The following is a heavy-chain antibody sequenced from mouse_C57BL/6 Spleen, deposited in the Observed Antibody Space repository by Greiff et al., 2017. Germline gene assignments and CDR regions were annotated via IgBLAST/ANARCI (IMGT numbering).Heavy chain of an antibody. CDR2: ISSGGDYI. V-gene: IGHV5-9-1*02. CDR3: TREGYYGSSALFAY. CDR1: GFTFSSYA. J-gene: IGHJ3*01. D-gene: IGHD1-1*01. Sequence: KLVESGEGLVKPGGSLKLSCAASGFTFSSYAMSWVRQTPEKRLEWVAYISSGGDYIYYADTVKGRFTISRDNARNTLYLQMSSLKSEDTAMYYCTREGYYGSSALFAYWGQGTLVTVSA.